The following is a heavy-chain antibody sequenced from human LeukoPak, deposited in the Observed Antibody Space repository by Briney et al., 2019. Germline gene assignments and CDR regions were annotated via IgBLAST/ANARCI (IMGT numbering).Heavy chain of an antibody. Sequence: ASVKVSCKTSGYTFTGYYMHWVRQAPGQGLEWMGWINPNTGGTNYAQKFQSRVTMTSDTSISTAYMELSSLKSDDTAMYYCARAPMIVVVFPPRLDFWGQGTLVTVSS. CDR1: GYTFTGYY. CDR2: INPNTGGT. D-gene: IGHD3-22*01. CDR3: ARAPMIVVVFPPRLDF. V-gene: IGHV1-2*02. J-gene: IGHJ4*02.